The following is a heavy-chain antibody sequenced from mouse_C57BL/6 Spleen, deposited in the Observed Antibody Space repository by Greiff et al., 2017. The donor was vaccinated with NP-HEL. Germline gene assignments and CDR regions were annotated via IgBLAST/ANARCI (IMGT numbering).Heavy chain of an antibody. V-gene: IGHV1-39*01. CDR2: INPKYGTT. J-gene: IGHJ1*03. D-gene: IGHD2-5*01. CDR1: GYSFTDYN. Sequence: EVQLQQSGPELVKPGASVKISCKASGYSFTDYNMNWVKQSHGKSLEWIGVINPKYGTTSYIQKFKGKATLTVDQSSSTAYMQRNSLTSEDAAVYYCARDWSKLPRYFDVWGTGTTVTVSS. CDR3: ARDWSKLPRYFDV.